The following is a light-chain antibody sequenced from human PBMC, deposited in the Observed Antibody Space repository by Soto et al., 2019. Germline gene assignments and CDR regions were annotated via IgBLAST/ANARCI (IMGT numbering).Light chain of an antibody. CDR3: CSFVGSSTVV. Sequence: QSALTQPASVSGSPGQSITISCTGTSSDVGSYNLVSWYQQHPGKAPKLMIYEGSKRPSGVSNRFSGSKSGNTASLTISGLQTGDEADYYCCSFVGSSTVVFGGGTKVTVL. V-gene: IGLV2-23*01. CDR2: EGS. CDR1: SSDVGSYNL. J-gene: IGLJ2*01.